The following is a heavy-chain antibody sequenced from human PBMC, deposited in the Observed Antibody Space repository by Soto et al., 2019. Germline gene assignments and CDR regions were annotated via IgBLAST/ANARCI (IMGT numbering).Heavy chain of an antibody. V-gene: IGHV4-39*01. D-gene: IGHD5-12*01. Sequence: QLQLQESGPGLVKPSETLSLTCTVSGGSISSSSYYWGWIPQPPGKGLEWIGSIYYSGSTYYNPSLKSRVTISVDTSKNQFSLKLSSVTAADTAVYYCARLSSGYDDPYYFDYWGQGTLVTVSS. CDR2: IYYSGST. J-gene: IGHJ4*02. CDR3: ARLSSGYDDPYYFDY. CDR1: GGSISSSSYY.